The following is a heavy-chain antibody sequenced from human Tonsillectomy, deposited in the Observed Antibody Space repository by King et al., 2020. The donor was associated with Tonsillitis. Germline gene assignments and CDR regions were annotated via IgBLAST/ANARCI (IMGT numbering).Heavy chain of an antibody. CDR3: AREGGEGDAFDI. D-gene: IGHD3-10*01. J-gene: IGHJ3*02. V-gene: IGHV1-69*06. CDR2: IIPIFGTS. Sequence: QLVQSGAEVKKPGSSVKGSCQSSGGTFGSYAFSWVRQAPGQGLEWMGGIIPIFGTSNYTQKFQGRVTMTADKSTSTAYLELSSLRSEDTAMYYCAREGGEGDAFDIWGQGTMVTVSS. CDR1: GGTFGSYA.